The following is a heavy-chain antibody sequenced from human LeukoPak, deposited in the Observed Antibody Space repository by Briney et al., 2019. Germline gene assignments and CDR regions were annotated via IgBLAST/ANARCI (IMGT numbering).Heavy chain of an antibody. CDR3: ARGLVGAYFDY. V-gene: IGHV3-53*01. J-gene: IGHJ4*02. CDR2: IYSGGTT. Sequence: GGSLRLSCAASGFTVSSNYMNWVRQAPGKGLEWVSVIYSGGTTYYADSVKGRFTISRDNSKNTLYLQMNSLRAEDTAVYYCARGLVGAYFDYWGQGTLVTVSS. CDR1: GFTVSSNY. D-gene: IGHD1-26*01.